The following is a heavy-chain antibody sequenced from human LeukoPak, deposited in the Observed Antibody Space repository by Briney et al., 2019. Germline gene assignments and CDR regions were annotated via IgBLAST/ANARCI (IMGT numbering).Heavy chain of an antibody. CDR2: ISSSSSYI. Sequence: GGSLRLSCAASGFTFSSYSMNWVRQAPGKGLEWASSISSSSSYIYYADSVKGRFTISRDNAKNSLYLQMNSLRAEDTAVYYCARVGSSSSRYYYYMDVWGKGTTVTVSS. CDR3: ARVGSSSSRYYYYMDV. D-gene: IGHD6-6*01. V-gene: IGHV3-21*01. J-gene: IGHJ6*03. CDR1: GFTFSSYS.